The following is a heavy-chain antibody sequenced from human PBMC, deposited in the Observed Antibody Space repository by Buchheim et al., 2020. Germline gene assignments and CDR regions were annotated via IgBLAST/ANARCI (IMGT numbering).Heavy chain of an antibody. V-gene: IGHV3-30*18. J-gene: IGHJ6*02. D-gene: IGHD6-13*01. CDR3: AKDLFPSIAAAGNYYYYYGMDV. CDR2: ISYDGSNK. Sequence: QVQLVESGGGVVQPGRSLRLSCAASGFTFSSYGMHWVRQAPGKGLEWVAVISYDGSNKYYADSVKGRFTISRDNSKNTLYLQMNSLRAEDTAVYYCAKDLFPSIAAAGNYYYYYGMDVWGQGTT. CDR1: GFTFSSYG.